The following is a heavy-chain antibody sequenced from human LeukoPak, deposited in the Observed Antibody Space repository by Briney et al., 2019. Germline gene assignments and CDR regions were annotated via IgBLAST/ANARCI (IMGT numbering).Heavy chain of an antibody. J-gene: IGHJ4*02. Sequence: ASLKVSCTASGYTFTDYYLHWVRQAPGQGLEWMGRIYPTNGDTTYAQKFQDRVTMTRDTSLSTAYMELSRLKSDDTAMYYCARGQGERELFWGQGPLVTVSS. V-gene: IGHV1-2*06. CDR2: IYPTNGDT. CDR3: ARGQGERELF. D-gene: IGHD1-7*01. CDR1: GYTFTDYY.